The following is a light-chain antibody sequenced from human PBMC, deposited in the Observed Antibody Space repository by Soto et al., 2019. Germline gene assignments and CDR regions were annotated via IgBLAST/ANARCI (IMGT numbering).Light chain of an antibody. CDR1: QNINNW. CDR3: QHMRT. V-gene: IGKV1-5*01. J-gene: IGKJ1*01. CDR2: DAS. Sequence: DIQMIQSPSTMSASIEDRVTITCRASQNINNWIAWYQQKPGKAPKFLIYDASTLESGVPSRFSGSGFGTEFSLTICSLQPDDFGSYYCQHMRTFGQGTKVDI.